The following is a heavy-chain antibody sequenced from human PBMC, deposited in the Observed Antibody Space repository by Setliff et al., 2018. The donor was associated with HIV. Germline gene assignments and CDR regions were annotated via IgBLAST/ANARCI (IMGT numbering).Heavy chain of an antibody. CDR1: GGSISDFY. CDR2: VHTSGSS. V-gene: IGHV4-4*08. Sequence: TLSLTCDVSGGSISDFYWSWIRQSPRWGLEWIGYVHTSGSSNYNLSLKSRATISVDTSTNQFSLKLTSMTAADTAVYYCVRGGTGWLRGLFDYWGRGILVTVS. CDR3: VRGGTGWLRGLFDY. J-gene: IGHJ4*02. D-gene: IGHD5-12*01.